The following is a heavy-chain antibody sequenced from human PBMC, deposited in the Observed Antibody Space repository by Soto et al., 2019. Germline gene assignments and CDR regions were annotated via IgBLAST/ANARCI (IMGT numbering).Heavy chain of an antibody. Sequence: LRLSCAASGFTFSDHYMDWVRQAPGKGLEWVGRTRNKANSHTTEYAASVKGRFTISRDDSKNSLYLQMNSLKVEDTAVYYCARATTVTDYWGQGALVTVSS. D-gene: IGHD4-17*01. J-gene: IGHJ4*02. V-gene: IGHV3-72*01. CDR1: GFTFSDHY. CDR3: ARATTVTDY. CDR2: TRNKANSHTT.